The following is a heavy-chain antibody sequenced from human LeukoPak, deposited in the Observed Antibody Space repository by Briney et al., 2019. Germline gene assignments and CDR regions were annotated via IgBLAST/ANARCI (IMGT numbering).Heavy chain of an antibody. CDR3: ARVNGYSYGYYYFDY. D-gene: IGHD5-18*01. J-gene: IGHJ4*02. Sequence: GASVKVSCKASGYTFTSYGISWVRQAPGQGLEWMGWISAYNGNTNYAQKLQGRITMTTDTSTSTAYMELRSLRSDDTAVYYCARVNGYSYGYYYFDYWGQGTLVTVSS. CDR2: ISAYNGNT. V-gene: IGHV1-18*01. CDR1: GYTFTSYG.